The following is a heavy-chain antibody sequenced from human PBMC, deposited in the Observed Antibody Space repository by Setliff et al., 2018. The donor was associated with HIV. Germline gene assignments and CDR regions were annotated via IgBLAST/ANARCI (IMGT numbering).Heavy chain of an antibody. D-gene: IGHD6-19*01. Sequence: PSETLSLTCTVSRGSITSHYWSWIRQAPGKGLEWIGFVYYSGDTNYNPSLKSRVSMSVDTSKNQFSLKLTSVTAADAAIYYCARQFPPYHSGAHYSDLWSQGTLVTVSS. CDR2: VYYSGDT. J-gene: IGHJ5*02. CDR1: RGSITSHY. V-gene: IGHV4-59*11. CDR3: ARQFPPYHSGAHYSDL.